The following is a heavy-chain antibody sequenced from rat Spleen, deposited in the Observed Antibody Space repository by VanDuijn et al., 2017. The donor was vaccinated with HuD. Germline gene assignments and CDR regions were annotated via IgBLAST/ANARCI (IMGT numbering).Heavy chain of an antibody. V-gene: IGHV2-6*01. J-gene: IGHJ2*01. CDR3: ARHGYNSYFDY. CDR2: ISSGGST. Sequence: QVQLMESGPGLVQPSETLSLTCTVSGFSLTSYNVHWVRQPPGKGLEWIAAISSGGSTYYNSVLKSRLSISRDTSKSQVFLKMNSLQTEDTAMYFCARHGYNSYFDYWGQGVMVTVSS. D-gene: IGHD1-9*01. CDR1: GFSLTSYN.